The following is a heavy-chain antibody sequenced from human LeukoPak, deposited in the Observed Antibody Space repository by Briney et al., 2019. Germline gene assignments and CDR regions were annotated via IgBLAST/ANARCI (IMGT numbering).Heavy chain of an antibody. Sequence: SETLSLTCTVSGGSISSYYWSWIRQPPGKGLEWIGYIYYSGSTNYNPSLKSRVTISVDTSKNQFSLKLSSVTAADTAVYYCARGMLGDWYFDLWGRGTLVTVSS. D-gene: IGHD2-8*01. V-gene: IGHV4-59*01. CDR3: ARGMLGDWYFDL. J-gene: IGHJ2*01. CDR2: IYYSGST. CDR1: GGSISSYY.